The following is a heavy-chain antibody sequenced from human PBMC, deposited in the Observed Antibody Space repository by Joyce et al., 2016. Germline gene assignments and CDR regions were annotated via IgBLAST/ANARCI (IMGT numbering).Heavy chain of an antibody. V-gene: IGHV4-30-4*01. CDR2: IYYSGSA. CDR3: AREYWNLNWFDP. CDR1: GCSISSTDYY. Sequence: QVQLQESGPGLVKPSQTLSLTCTVSGCSISSTDYYWSWIRQHPGEGLGWIGYIYYSGSAFYTPSLKSRVTISVDTSKNQFSLKLNSVTAADTAVYYCAREYWNLNWFDPWGQGTLVTVSS. D-gene: IGHD1-1*01. J-gene: IGHJ5*02.